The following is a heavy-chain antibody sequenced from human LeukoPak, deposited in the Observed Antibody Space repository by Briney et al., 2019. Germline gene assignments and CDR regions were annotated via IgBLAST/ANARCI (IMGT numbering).Heavy chain of an antibody. CDR3: ARLKYYYDSSGYRAEYFQH. CDR2: IYYSGST. Sequence: SETLSLTCTVSGGSISSYYWSWIRQPPGEGLEWIGYIYYSGSTNCNPSLKSRVTISVYTSKNQFSLKLSSVTAADTAVYYCARLKYYYDSSGYRAEYFQHWGQGTLVTVSS. D-gene: IGHD3-22*01. V-gene: IGHV4-59*01. CDR1: GGSISSYY. J-gene: IGHJ1*01.